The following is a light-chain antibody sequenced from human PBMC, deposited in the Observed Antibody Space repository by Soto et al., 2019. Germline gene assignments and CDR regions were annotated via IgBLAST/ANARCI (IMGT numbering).Light chain of an antibody. CDR1: SSDIGGYNF. CDR2: DVT. Sequence: QSALTQPPSASGSPGQSVAISCTGTSSDIGGYNFVSWYQQHPGKAPKLMIYDVTNRPSGVPDRFSGSKSGNTATLIVSGLQAEDEADYYCSSHGGSNNPYVFGPGTKVTVL. J-gene: IGLJ1*01. CDR3: SSHGGSNNPYV. V-gene: IGLV2-8*01.